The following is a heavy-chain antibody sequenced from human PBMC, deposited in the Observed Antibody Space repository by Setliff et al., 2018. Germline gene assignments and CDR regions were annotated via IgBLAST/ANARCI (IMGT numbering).Heavy chain of an antibody. V-gene: IGHV3-30*02. CDR3: ATGTICSGDCFSGRLDY. D-gene: IGHD2-21*02. CDR2: IQFDGTNK. CDR1: GFTFSSYA. J-gene: IGHJ4*02. Sequence: GGSLRLSCVASGFTFSSYAIHWVRQAPGKGLEWVAFIQFDGTNKYYADSVKGRFTISRDNSKNTLYLQMNSLRAEDTAVYYCATGTICSGDCFSGRLDYWGQGTLVTVSS.